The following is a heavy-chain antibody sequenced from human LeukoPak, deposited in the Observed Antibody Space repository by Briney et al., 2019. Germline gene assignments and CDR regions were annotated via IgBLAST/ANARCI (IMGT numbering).Heavy chain of an antibody. V-gene: IGHV1-18*01. Sequence: HGASVKVSCKASGYTFTSYGISWVRQAPGQGLEWMGWISAYNGNTNYAQKLQGRVTMTTDTSTSTAYMELRSLRSDDTAVYYCARVTKWELRSNAFDIWGQGTMVTVSS. CDR1: GYTFTSYG. J-gene: IGHJ3*02. CDR2: ISAYNGNT. D-gene: IGHD1-26*01. CDR3: ARVTKWELRSNAFDI.